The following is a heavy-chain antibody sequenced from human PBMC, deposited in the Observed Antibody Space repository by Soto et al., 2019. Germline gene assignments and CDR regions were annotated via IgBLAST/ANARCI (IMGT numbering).Heavy chain of an antibody. Sequence: QVQLQESGPGLAKPSGTLSLTCAVSGGSISSNDWWSWVRQPPGKGLDWIGESYHSGSTNYNPSLKSRVTISVDKSRNQFPLKLSSVTAADTAVYYCATRIASTSTSGYHVWGQGTMVTVSS. CDR3: ATRIASTSTSGYHV. J-gene: IGHJ3*01. CDR2: SYHSGST. D-gene: IGHD2-2*01. CDR1: GGSISSNDW. V-gene: IGHV4-4*02.